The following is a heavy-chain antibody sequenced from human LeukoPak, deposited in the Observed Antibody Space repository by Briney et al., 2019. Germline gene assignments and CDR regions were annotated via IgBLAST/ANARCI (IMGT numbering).Heavy chain of an antibody. CDR1: GFTFSSYG. V-gene: IGHV3-33*06. J-gene: IGHJ4*02. D-gene: IGHD6-13*01. CDR3: AKGASWQPRD. Sequence: GRSLRLSCAASGFTFSSYGMHWVRQAPGKGLEWVAVIWYDGSNKYYADSVKGRFTISRDNSKNTLYLQMNSLRAEDTAVYYCAKGASWQPRDWGQGTLVTVSS. CDR2: IWYDGSNK.